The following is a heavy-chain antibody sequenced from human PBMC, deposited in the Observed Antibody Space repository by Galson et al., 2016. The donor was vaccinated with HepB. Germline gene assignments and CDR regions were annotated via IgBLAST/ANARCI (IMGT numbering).Heavy chain of an antibody. Sequence: SLRLSCAVSGFTFATYGIHWVRQAPGKRLQWVAIVWLGGDIHSYADSVKGRLTISRDKSTNMVFLHMDSLRVDDTALYYCAGDRCQGSQLDSWGQGTLVSVSS. CDR1: GFTFATYG. V-gene: IGHV3-33*02. D-gene: IGHD1-1*01. CDR2: VWLGGDIH. J-gene: IGHJ1*01. CDR3: AGDRCQGSQLDS.